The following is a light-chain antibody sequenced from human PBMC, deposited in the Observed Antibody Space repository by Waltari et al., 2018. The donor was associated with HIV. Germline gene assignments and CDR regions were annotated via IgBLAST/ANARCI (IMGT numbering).Light chain of an antibody. Sequence: QSVLTQPPSASGTPGPRVTISFSGTWSHIGRNTFNWYQLLPGTAPKLLIYNDNERPSGVPGRFSGSRSGASASLAISGLQPEDEADYYCSSWDDRLNGQGVFGEGTKLTVL. J-gene: IGLJ3*02. CDR3: SSWDDRLNGQGV. V-gene: IGLV1-44*01. CDR2: NDN. CDR1: WSHIGRNT.